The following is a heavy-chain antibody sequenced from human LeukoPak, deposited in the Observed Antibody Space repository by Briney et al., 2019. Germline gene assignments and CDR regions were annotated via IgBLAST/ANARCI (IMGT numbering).Heavy chain of an antibody. J-gene: IGHJ4*02. V-gene: IGHV3-23*01. Sequence: PGGSVRLSCAASGLTLRSNYMSWVRQAPGKGVEGVSAISGSGGGTYYADSVKGRFTISRDNSKNTLYLQMNSLRAEDTAVYYCAKDRWELHAPLDYWGQGTLVTVSS. CDR2: ISGSGGGT. D-gene: IGHD1-26*01. CDR1: GLTLRSNY. CDR3: AKDRWELHAPLDY.